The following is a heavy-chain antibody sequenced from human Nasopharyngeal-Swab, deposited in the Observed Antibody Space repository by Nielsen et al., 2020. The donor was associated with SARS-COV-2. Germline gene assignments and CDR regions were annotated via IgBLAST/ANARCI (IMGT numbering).Heavy chain of an antibody. V-gene: IGHV3-74*01. CDR3: TRDQRTFDWPPMDV. Sequence: GESLKISCAASGFTFSSYWMRWVRQAPGKGLVWVSRINTDGSETGYADSVTGRFTISRDNTKNTLSLQMNSLRAEDTGIYYCTRDQRTFDWPPMDVWGQGTTVTVSS. J-gene: IGHJ6*02. D-gene: IGHD3-9*01. CDR2: INTDGSET. CDR1: GFTFSSYW.